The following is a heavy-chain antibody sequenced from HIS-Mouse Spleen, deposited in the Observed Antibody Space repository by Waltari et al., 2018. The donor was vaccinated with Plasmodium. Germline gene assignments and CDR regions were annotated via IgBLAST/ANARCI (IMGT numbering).Heavy chain of an antibody. Sequence: EVQLVESGGGLVQPGVSLSLSCAASGFTFSSYRMHWVRQAPGKGLVWVSRINSDGSSTRYADSGKGRFTISRDNAKNTLYLQMNSLRAEDTAVYYCARTIAAAGTGDAFDMWGQGTMVTVSS. CDR2: INSDGSST. CDR1: GFTFSSYR. D-gene: IGHD6-13*01. J-gene: IGHJ3*02. CDR3: ARTIAAAGTGDAFDM. V-gene: IGHV3-74*01.